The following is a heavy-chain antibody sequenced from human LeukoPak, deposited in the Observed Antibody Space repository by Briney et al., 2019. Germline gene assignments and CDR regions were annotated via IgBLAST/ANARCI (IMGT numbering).Heavy chain of an antibody. CDR3: ARDGLELPFDY. Sequence: PGGSLRLSCAASGFTFSSYSMKWVRQAPGEGLEWVSSISSSSSYIYYADSVKGRFTISRDNAKNSLYLQMNSLRAEDTAVYYCARDGLELPFDYWGQGTLVTVSS. CDR1: GFTFSSYS. CDR2: ISSSSSYI. J-gene: IGHJ4*02. V-gene: IGHV3-21*01. D-gene: IGHD1-7*01.